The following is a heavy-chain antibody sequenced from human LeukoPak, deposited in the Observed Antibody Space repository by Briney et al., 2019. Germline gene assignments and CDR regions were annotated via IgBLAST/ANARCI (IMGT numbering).Heavy chain of an antibody. D-gene: IGHD3-10*01. CDR2: IWDDGSNK. J-gene: IGHJ4*02. V-gene: IGHV3-33*01. CDR3: ARGPQYGSGSYFDY. Sequence: GRSLRLSRAASGFTFSSYGMHWVRQAPGKGLEWVAVIWDDGSNKFYADSVKGRFTISRDNSKNTLYLQMNSLRAEDTTVYYCARGPQYGSGSYFDYWGQGTPVTVSS. CDR1: GFTFSSYG.